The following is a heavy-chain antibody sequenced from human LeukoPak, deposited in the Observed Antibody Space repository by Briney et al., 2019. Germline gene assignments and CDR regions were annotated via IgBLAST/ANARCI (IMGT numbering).Heavy chain of an antibody. V-gene: IGHV3-21*04. D-gene: IGHD5-24*01. CDR3: ARDQVENCAFDI. CDR1: GFTFSSYS. J-gene: IGHJ3*02. CDR2: ISSSDSYI. Sequence: GGSLRLSCAASGFTFSSYSMNWVRQAPGKGLEWVSTISSSDSYIYYADSVKGRFTISRDNARNSLYLQMNSLRAEDTAVYYCARDQVENCAFDIWGQGTMVTVSS.